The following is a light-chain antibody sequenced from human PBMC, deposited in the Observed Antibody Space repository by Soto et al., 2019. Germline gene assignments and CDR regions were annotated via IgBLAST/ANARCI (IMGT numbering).Light chain of an antibody. V-gene: IGLV1-47*01. CDR2: RND. CDR3: VAWDVGLSTLL. CDR1: SSNIGSNY. J-gene: IGLJ3*02. Sequence: QSVLTQPPSASGTPGQRVTISCSGSSSNIGSNYVYWYQQLPGTAPKLLIYRNDQRPSGVPARFSGSKSGTSGSLVISGLRSEDEADYYCVAWDVGLSTLLFGGGTKLTVL.